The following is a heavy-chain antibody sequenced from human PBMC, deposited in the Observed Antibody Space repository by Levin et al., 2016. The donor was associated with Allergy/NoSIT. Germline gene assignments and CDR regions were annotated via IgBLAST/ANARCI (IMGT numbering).Heavy chain of an antibody. J-gene: IGHJ6*02. CDR1: GFTVSTFW. V-gene: IGHV3-74*01. Sequence: GGSLRLSCAASGFTVSTFWMHWVRQAPGKGLEWVSHLNNEESITNYVGSVKGRFTISSDTAKNTLYLQMNDLRVEDTAVYYCARDPHGLDVWGQGTTVTVSS. CDR3: ARDPHGLDV. CDR2: LNNEESIT.